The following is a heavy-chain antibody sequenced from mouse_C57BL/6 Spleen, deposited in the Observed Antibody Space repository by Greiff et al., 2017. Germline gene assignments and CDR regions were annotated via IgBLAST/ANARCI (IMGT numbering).Heavy chain of an antibody. Sequence: ESGPGLVKPSQSLSLTCSVTGYSITSGYYWNWIRQFPGNKLEWMGYISYDGSNNYNPSLKNRISITRDTSKNQFFLKLNSVTTEDTATYYCARWYYGHWYFDVWGTGTTVTVSS. CDR2: ISYDGSN. CDR1: GYSITSGYY. CDR3: ARWYYGHWYFDV. J-gene: IGHJ1*03. D-gene: IGHD1-1*01. V-gene: IGHV3-6*01.